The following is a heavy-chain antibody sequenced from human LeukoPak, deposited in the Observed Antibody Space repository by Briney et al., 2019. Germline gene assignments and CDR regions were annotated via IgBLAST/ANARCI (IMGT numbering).Heavy chain of an antibody. CDR3: ARQTPITMIVVADDAFDI. J-gene: IGHJ3*02. D-gene: IGHD3-22*01. CDR2: IYYSGST. V-gene: IGHV4-59*08. Sequence: SETLSLTCTVSGGSISSYYWSWIRQPPGKGLEWIGYIYYSGSTNYNPSLKSRVTISVDTSKNQFSLKLSSVTAADTAVYYCARQTPITMIVVADDAFDIWGQGTMVTVSS. CDR1: GGSISSYY.